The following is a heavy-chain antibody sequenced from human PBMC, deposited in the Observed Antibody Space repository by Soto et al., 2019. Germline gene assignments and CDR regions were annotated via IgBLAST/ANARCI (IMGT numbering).Heavy chain of an antibody. D-gene: IGHD2-15*01. V-gene: IGHV4-4*02. J-gene: IGHJ1*01. CDR3: ARKVVVVVAARSLDYFQH. CDR2: IHHSGST. CDR1: GGSISTSNW. Sequence: SETLSLTCAVSGGSISTSNWWSWVRQTPGKGLEWIGEIHHSGSTNYNPSLKSRVTMSVDKSNNQFSLNLSSVTAADTAVYYCARKVVVVVAARSLDYFQHWGQGTLVTV.